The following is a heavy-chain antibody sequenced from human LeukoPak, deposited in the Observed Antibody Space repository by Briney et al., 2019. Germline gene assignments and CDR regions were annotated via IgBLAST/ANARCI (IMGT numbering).Heavy chain of an antibody. J-gene: IGHJ4*02. V-gene: IGHV4-39*07. D-gene: IGHD6-13*01. CDR3: ARDRGVSGFDY. CDR1: GGSMNINNYY. CDR2: IYYTGTT. Sequence: SETLSLTCTVSGGSMNINNYYWAWIRQSPGKGLEWLGSIYYTGTTYYNPSLDHRVTISVDTSKNQFSLRLSFVTAADTAFYYCARDRGVSGFDYWGQGTLVTVSS.